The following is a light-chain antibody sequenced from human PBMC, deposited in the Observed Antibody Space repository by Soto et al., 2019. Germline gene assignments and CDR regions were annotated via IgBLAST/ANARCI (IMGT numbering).Light chain of an antibody. J-gene: IGLJ2*01. Sequence: QSALTQPRSVSGSPGQSVTISCTGTSSNVGRYNYVSWYQQHPGKAPKLMIYDVTKRPSGVPDRFSGSKSGNTASLIISGLQAEDEADYYCCSYAGSFTLVFGGGTKLTVL. CDR2: DVT. CDR1: SSNVGRYNY. V-gene: IGLV2-11*01. CDR3: CSYAGSFTLV.